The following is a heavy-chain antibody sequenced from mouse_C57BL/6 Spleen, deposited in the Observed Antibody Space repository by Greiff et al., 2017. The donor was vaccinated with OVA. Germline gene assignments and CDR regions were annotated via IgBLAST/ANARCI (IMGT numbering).Heavy chain of an antibody. V-gene: IGHV14-1*01. CDR3: TTPYYGSSYGRDY. J-gene: IGHJ2*01. CDR2: IDPEDGDT. Sequence: EVKLQESGAELVRPGASVKLSCTASGFNIKDYYMHWVKQRPEQGLEWIGRIDPEDGDTAYAPKFQGKATMTADTSSNTAYLQLSSLTSEDTAVYYCTTPYYGSSYGRDYWGQGTTLTVSS. CDR1: GFNIKDYY. D-gene: IGHD1-1*01.